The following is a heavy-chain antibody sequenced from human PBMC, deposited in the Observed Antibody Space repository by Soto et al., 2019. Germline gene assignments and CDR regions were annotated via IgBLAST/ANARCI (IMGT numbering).Heavy chain of an antibody. CDR3: ARDLWVEPELYYYGMDV. CDR1: GDSISSADYY. J-gene: IGHJ6*02. V-gene: IGHV4-30-4*01. D-gene: IGHD1-1*01. Sequence: SETLSLTCTVSGDSISSADYYWSWIRQTPGKGLEWIGHIFYSGTKYYNPSLKSRLTISVDTSKNHFSLRLTSVTAADTAVYYCARDLWVEPELYYYGMDVWGQGTTVTVSS. CDR2: IFYSGTK.